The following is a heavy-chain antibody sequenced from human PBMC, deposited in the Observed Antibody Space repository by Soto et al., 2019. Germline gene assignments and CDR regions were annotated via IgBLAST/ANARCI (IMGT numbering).Heavy chain of an antibody. CDR2: INDRGSI. D-gene: IGHD3-9*01. V-gene: IGHV4-34*01. Sequence: QVQLQQWGAGPLRPLETLSLTCGVSGGSFSGYYWAWIRQSPGQGLEWIGEINDRGSINYNPSLKSRVSISVDTSKNHYSLNLRSVTAADTAVYYCARESHDILTGPPWVWYFDLWGRGTRVNVSS. CDR3: ARESHDILTGPPWVWYFDL. J-gene: IGHJ2*01. CDR1: GGSFSGYY.